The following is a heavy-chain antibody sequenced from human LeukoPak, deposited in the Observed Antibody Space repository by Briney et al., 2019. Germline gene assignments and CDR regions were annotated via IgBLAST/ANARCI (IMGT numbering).Heavy chain of an antibody. CDR1: GGSISSGSYY. CDR2: IYHSGTT. D-gene: IGHD2-21*02. Sequence: PSQTLSLTCTVSGGSISSGSYYWGWIRQPPGKSLEYIGRIYHSGTTYYNPSLKSRVTISLDTSKNQFSLEVSSVTAADTAIYYCARAFCGGDCEFDSWGQGALVTVSS. V-gene: IGHV4-39*07. CDR3: ARAFCGGDCEFDS. J-gene: IGHJ4*02.